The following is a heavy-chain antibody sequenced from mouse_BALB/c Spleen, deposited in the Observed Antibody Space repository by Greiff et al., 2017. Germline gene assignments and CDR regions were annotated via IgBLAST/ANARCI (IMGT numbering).Heavy chain of an antibody. CDR2: ISDGGSYT. Sequence: DVKLVESGGGLVKPGGSLKLSCAASGFTFSDYYMYWVRQTPEKRLEWVATISDGGSYTYYPDSVKGRFTISRDNAKNNLYLQMSSLKSEDTAMYYCARGEYGNSGYAMDYWGQGTSVTVSS. J-gene: IGHJ4*01. CDR1: GFTFSDYY. V-gene: IGHV5-4*02. CDR3: ARGEYGNSGYAMDY. D-gene: IGHD2-10*02.